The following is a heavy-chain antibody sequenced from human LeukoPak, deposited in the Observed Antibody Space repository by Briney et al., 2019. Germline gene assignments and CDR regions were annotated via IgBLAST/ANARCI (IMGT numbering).Heavy chain of an antibody. CDR3: ARSPHYYDSSGYLDY. V-gene: IGHV3-30*03. CDR2: ISFDGSNK. J-gene: IGHJ4*02. D-gene: IGHD3-22*01. Sequence: GGSLRLSCAASGFTFSNYGMHWVRQAPGKGLEWVAVISFDGSNKYYADSVKGRFTISRDNSKNTLYLQMNSLRAEDTAVYYCARSPHYYDSSGYLDYWGQGTLVTVSS. CDR1: GFTFSNYG.